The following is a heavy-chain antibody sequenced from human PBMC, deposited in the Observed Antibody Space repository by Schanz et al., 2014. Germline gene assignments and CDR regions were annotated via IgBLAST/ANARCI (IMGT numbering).Heavy chain of an antibody. V-gene: IGHV1-69*04. CDR1: GDTFNRYG. D-gene: IGHD3-22*01. CDR2: IIPIVDIV. Sequence: QVQLVQSGAEVKKPGSSVKVSCKASGDTFNRYGITWVRQAPGQGLEGMGRIIPIVDIVNYAQKFQDRFTITADKSTNTVYMELSSLRSDDTAVYYCARDIQYHYDTSGPVGAFDIWGQGTVVTVSS. J-gene: IGHJ3*02. CDR3: ARDIQYHYDTSGPVGAFDI.